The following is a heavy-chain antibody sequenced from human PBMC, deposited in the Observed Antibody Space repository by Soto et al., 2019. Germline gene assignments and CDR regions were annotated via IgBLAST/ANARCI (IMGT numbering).Heavy chain of an antibody. V-gene: IGHV5-10-1*01. J-gene: IGHJ4*02. Sequence: EAVKGSDEGCGDSVSGYWSTWVRQKPGKGLEWMGRIDPSDSHTYYSPSFRGHVTISVTKNTLYLQMNSLRAEETAVYYWAKGGPSFLEYWRKGSLVTVTS. CDR1: GDSVSGYW. CDR3: AKGGPSFLEY. CDR2: IDPSDSHT.